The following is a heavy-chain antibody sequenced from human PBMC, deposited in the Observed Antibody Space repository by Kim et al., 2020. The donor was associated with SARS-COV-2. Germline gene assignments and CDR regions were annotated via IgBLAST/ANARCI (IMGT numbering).Heavy chain of an antibody. D-gene: IGHD6-19*01. Sequence: GGSLRLSCAASGFTFSSYAMHWVRQAPGKGLEWVAVISYDGSNKYYVDSVKGRFTISRDNSKNTLYLQMNSLRAEDTAVYYCARDREEQWLVRNWFDPWGQGTLVTVSS. CDR1: GFTFSSYA. CDR3: ARDREEQWLVRNWFDP. V-gene: IGHV3-30*04. CDR2: ISYDGSNK. J-gene: IGHJ5*02.